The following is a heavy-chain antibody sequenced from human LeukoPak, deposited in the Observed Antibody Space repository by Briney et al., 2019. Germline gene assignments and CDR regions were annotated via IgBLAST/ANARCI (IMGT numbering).Heavy chain of an antibody. CDR3: AKPHLPTSYSGTYYCDY. Sequence: QPGGSLRLSCAASGFSFSDYGMHWVRQAPAKGLEWVAFIRYDESKTYYGDSVKGRFTVSRDNSKNTLYLQMDSLRADDTAVYYCAKPHLPTSYSGTYYCDYWGQGTLVTVSS. D-gene: IGHD1-26*01. CDR1: GFSFSDYG. J-gene: IGHJ4*02. CDR2: IRYDESKT. V-gene: IGHV3-30*02.